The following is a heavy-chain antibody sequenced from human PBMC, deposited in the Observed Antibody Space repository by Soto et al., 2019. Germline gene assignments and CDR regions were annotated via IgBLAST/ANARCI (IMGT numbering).Heavy chain of an antibody. CDR2: IWYDGSNK. J-gene: IGHJ4*02. D-gene: IGHD4-17*01. CDR1: GFTFSSYG. CDR3: ASTVYGKSRVYYFDC. V-gene: IGHV3-33*01. Sequence: QVQLVESGGGVVQPGRSLRLSCAASGFTFSSYGMHWVRPAPGKGLEWVEVIWYDGSNKYYADSVKGRFTISRDTSTNTLYLQMNSLRAEDKAVYYCASTVYGKSRVYYFDCWGQGTLVTVCS.